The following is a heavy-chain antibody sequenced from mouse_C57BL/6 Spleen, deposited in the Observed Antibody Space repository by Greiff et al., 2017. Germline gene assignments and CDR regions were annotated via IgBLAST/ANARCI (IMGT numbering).Heavy chain of an antibody. CDR3: ALLGLAY. CDR2: IYPGDGDT. CDR1: GYAFSSSW. D-gene: IGHD2-1*01. V-gene: IGHV1-82*01. J-gene: IGHJ3*01. Sequence: QVQLQQSGPELVKPGASVKISCKASGYAFSSSWMNWVKQRPGRGLEWIGRIYPGDGDTNYNGKFKGKATLTADKSSSTAYMQLSSLTSEDSAVYFCALLGLAYWGQGTLVTVSA.